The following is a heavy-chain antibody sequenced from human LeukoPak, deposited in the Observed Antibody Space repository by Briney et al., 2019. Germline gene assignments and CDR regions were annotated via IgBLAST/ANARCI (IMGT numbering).Heavy chain of an antibody. Sequence: SETLSLTCAVYGGSFSGYYWSWIRQPPGKGLEWIGEINHSGSTNYNPSLKSRVTISVDTSKNQFSLKLSSVTAADTAVYYCARSSTGSYDYWGQGTLVTVSS. CDR2: INHSGST. CDR3: ARSSTGSYDY. V-gene: IGHV4-34*01. CDR1: GGSFSGYY. J-gene: IGHJ4*02. D-gene: IGHD1-26*01.